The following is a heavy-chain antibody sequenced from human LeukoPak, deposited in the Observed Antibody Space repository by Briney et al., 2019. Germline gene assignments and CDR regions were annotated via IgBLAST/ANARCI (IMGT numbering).Heavy chain of an antibody. V-gene: IGHV1-18*01. J-gene: IGHJ5*02. CDR2: ISAYNGNT. D-gene: IGHD3-22*01. CDR3: ARDGRVVVVIPQNNWFDP. Sequence: ASVKVSCKACGYTFTSYGISWVRQAPGQGLEWMGWISAYNGNTNYAQKRKGRVTMTTDTSTSTAYMELRSLRSDDTAVYYCARDGRVVVVIPQNNWFDPWGQGTLVTVSS. CDR1: GYTFTSYG.